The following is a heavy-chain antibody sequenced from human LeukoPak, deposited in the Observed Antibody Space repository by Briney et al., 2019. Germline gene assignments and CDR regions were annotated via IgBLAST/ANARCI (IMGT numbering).Heavy chain of an antibody. Sequence: ASVKVSCTASGYTFTSYYMHWVRQAPGQGLEWMGIINPSGGSTSYAQKFQGRVTITADESTSTAYMELSSLRSEDTAVYYCARVPQLDWGQGTLVTVSS. CDR3: ARVPQLD. CDR1: GYTFTSYY. V-gene: IGHV1-46*01. J-gene: IGHJ4*02. CDR2: INPSGGST. D-gene: IGHD1-1*01.